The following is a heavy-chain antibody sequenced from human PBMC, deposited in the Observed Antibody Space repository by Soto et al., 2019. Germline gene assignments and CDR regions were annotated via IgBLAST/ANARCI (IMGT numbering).Heavy chain of an antibody. J-gene: IGHJ4*02. CDR2: IYHSGST. V-gene: IGHV4-4*02. CDR3: ARRWGEGRVDY. D-gene: IGHD3-10*01. CDR1: GGSIRSSNW. Sequence: QVQLQESGPGLVKPSGTLSLTCAVSGGSIRSSNWWSWVRQPPGKGLQWIGEIYHSGSTNYIPSLKSRVTISVDKFRNQFSLKLSSVTAADTAVYYCARRWGEGRVDYWGQGTLVTVSS.